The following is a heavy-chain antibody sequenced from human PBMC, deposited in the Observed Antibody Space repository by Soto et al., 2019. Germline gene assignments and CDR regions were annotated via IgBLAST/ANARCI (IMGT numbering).Heavy chain of an antibody. CDR3: ARELILTGYYNVMPAGGMDV. J-gene: IGHJ6*02. V-gene: IGHV1-46*01. CDR1: GYTFTSYY. CDR2: INPSGGST. D-gene: IGHD3-9*01. Sequence: QVQLVQSGAEVKKPGASVKVSCKASGYTFTSYYMHWVRQAPGQGLEWMGIINPSGGSTSYAQKFQGRVTMTRDTSTSTVYMELSSLRSEDTAVYYCARELILTGYYNVMPAGGMDVWGQGTTVTVSS.